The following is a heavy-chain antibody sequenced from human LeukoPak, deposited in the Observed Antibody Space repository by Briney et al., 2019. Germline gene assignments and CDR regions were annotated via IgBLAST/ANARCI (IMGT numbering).Heavy chain of an antibody. D-gene: IGHD6-19*01. J-gene: IGHJ4*02. CDR2: IYYSGST. CDR3: ARVLAVAGVDY. CDR1: GGSISSYY. Sequence: PSETLSLTCTVSGGSISSYYWSWIRQPPGKGLEWIGYIYYSGSTNYNPSLKSRVTISVDTSKNQFSLKLSSVIAADTAVYYCARVLAVAGVDYWGQGTLVTVSS. V-gene: IGHV4-59*08.